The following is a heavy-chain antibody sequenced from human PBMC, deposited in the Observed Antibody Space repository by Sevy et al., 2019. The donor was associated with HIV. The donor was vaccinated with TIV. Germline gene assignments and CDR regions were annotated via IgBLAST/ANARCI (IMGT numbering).Heavy chain of an antibody. Sequence: ASVKVSCKASGYTFTGYYMHWVRQAPGQGLEWMGWINPNSGDTNYAQKFQGRVTMTRDTSISTAYMELSRLRSDDTAVYYCAREGNRAAVFDYWGQGTLVTVSS. CDR3: AREGNRAAVFDY. CDR2: INPNSGDT. D-gene: IGHD6-13*01. J-gene: IGHJ4*02. CDR1: GYTFTGYY. V-gene: IGHV1-2*02.